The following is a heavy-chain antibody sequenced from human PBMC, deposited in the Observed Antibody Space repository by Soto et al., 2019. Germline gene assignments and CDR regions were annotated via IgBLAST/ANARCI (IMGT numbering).Heavy chain of an antibody. CDR1: GFTFSTYW. J-gene: IGHJ4*02. Sequence: GGSLRLSCATSGFTFSTYWMSWGRQAPGKGLEWVANIKQDGSERYYVDSVKGRFTISRDNAKNSLYLQMNSLRAEDTAVYYCAKAGDGYKEVPFDYWGQGTLVTVSS. D-gene: IGHD5-12*01. V-gene: IGHV3-7*01. CDR2: IKQDGSER. CDR3: AKAGDGYKEVPFDY.